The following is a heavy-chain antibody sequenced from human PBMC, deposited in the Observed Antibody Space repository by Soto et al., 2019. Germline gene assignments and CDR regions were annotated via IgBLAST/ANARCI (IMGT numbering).Heavy chain of an antibody. Sequence: ASVNVSCKASGYTFTGYYIHWVRQAPGQGLEWMGWINPNSGGTNYAQKFQGRVTMTRDTSISTAYMELSRLRSDDTAVYYCARVVGVDYGDYVGYFDYWGQGTLVTVSS. J-gene: IGHJ4*02. D-gene: IGHD4-17*01. CDR3: ARVVGVDYGDYVGYFDY. V-gene: IGHV1-2*02. CDR2: INPNSGGT. CDR1: GYTFTGYY.